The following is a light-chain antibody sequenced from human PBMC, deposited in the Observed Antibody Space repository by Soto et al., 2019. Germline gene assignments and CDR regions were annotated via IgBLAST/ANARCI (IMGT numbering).Light chain of an antibody. CDR3: QEDKNAPLT. CDR1: QSISSW. J-gene: IGKJ4*01. CDR2: DAS. V-gene: IGKV1-5*01. Sequence: DIQMTQFPSTLSAPVGDRVTITCRASQSISSWLAWYQQKPGKAPKLLIYDASSLESGVPSRFSGSGSGTDFTLTISRLQPEDVATYYCQEDKNAPLTFGGVTKVDI.